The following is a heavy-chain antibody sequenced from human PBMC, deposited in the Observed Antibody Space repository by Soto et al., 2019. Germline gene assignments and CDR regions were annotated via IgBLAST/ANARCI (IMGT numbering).Heavy chain of an antibody. CDR1: GYTFTSYG. CDR3: AGDPGYYGSGKDAFEL. Sequence: QVQLVQSGAEVKKPGASVKVSCKASGYTFTSYGISWVRQAPGQGLERMGWISAYNGNTNYAQKLQGRVTMTTDTSTSTAYMELRSLRSDDTGGYYCAGDPGYYGSGKDAFELWGQGTMVTVSS. J-gene: IGHJ3*01. CDR2: ISAYNGNT. D-gene: IGHD3-10*01. V-gene: IGHV1-18*01.